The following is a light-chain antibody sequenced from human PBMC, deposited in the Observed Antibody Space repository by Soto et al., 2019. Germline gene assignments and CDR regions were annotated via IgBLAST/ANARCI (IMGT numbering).Light chain of an antibody. CDR1: QSVSSY. CDR3: QQRSNWPPVT. V-gene: IGKV3-11*01. CDR2: DAS. Sequence: EIVMTQSPATLSLSPGERAALSCRASQSVSSYLAWYQQKFGQAPRLLIYDASNRATGIPARFSGSGSGTDFTLTISSLEPEDFAVYYCQQRSNWPPVTFGQGTRLEIK. J-gene: IGKJ5*01.